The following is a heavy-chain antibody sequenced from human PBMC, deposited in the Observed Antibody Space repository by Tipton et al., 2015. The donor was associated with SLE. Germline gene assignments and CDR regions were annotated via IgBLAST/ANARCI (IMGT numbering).Heavy chain of an antibody. D-gene: IGHD4-17*01. CDR3: AKHLVPGDYVESNFEN. V-gene: IGHV4-38-2*02. CDR1: GYSITSDNY. CDR2: IHHDGGT. Sequence: TLSLTCTVSGYSITSDNYWGWIRQPPGKGLEWIGSIHHDGGTYYNPSLKSRVTMSVDTSKSHFSLNLSSVTAADTAVYYCAKHLVPGDYVESNFENWGQGTLVTVSS. J-gene: IGHJ4*02.